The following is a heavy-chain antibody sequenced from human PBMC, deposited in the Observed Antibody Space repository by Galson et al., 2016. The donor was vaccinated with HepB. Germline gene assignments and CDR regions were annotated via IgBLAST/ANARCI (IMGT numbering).Heavy chain of an antibody. CDR2: ISGSGANT. Sequence: SLRLSCAASGFTFTIYAMTWVRQAPGKGLEWVSAISGSGANTYYADSVKGRFTISRDNSKNTLYLQINSLRAEDTAIYYCAKDRRQWLDSDIDYWGQGTLVTVSS. D-gene: IGHD6-19*01. V-gene: IGHV3-23*01. CDR3: AKDRRQWLDSDIDY. J-gene: IGHJ4*02. CDR1: GFTFTIYA.